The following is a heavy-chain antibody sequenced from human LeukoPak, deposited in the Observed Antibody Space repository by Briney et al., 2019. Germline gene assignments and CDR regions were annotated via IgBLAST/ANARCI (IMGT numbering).Heavy chain of an antibody. Sequence: SETLFLTCTVSGYSISSGYYWGWIRQPPGKGLEWIGSIYHSGSTYYNPSLTSRVTISVDTSKNQFSLRLSSVTAADTAVYYCARVTGGYSYGGLDYWGQGALVTVSS. J-gene: IGHJ4*02. D-gene: IGHD5-18*01. V-gene: IGHV4-38-2*02. CDR1: GYSISSGYY. CDR2: IYHSGST. CDR3: ARVTGGYSYGGLDY.